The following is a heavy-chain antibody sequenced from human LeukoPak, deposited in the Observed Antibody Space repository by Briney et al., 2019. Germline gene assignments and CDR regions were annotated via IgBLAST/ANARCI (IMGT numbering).Heavy chain of an antibody. D-gene: IGHD2-15*01. J-gene: IGHJ4*02. CDR2: IYSGGNT. CDR1: GFTVSINS. CDR3: AKDFCSGGSCYSLNY. V-gene: IGHV3-66*02. Sequence: GGSLRLSCTVSGFTVSINSMSWVRQAPGKGLEWVSFIYSGGNTHYSDSVKGRFTISRDNSKNTLYLQMNSLRAEDTAVYYCAKDFCSGGSCYSLNYWGQGTLVTVSS.